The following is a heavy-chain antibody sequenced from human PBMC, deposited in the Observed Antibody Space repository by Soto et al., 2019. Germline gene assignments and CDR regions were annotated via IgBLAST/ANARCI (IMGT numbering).Heavy chain of an antibody. J-gene: IGHJ4*02. CDR3: ERDAEEMDPGYYFDY. CDR1: GFTFSSYA. Sequence: QVQLVESGGGVFQPGMSLRLSFAASGFTFSSYAINWVRQAPGKGLEWVAVISNDGSNKYDADSVKGRFTIYRDNATNTMYLRTNTLIAEDTAVYYCERDAEEMDPGYYFDYWGQGTLVTVSS. CDR2: ISNDGSNK. V-gene: IGHV3-30*14. D-gene: IGHD2-2*03.